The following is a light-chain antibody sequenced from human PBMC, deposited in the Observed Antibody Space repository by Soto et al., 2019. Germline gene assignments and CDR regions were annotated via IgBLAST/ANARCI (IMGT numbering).Light chain of an antibody. Sequence: EIVFTQSPATLSLSPWERAPLPARASESVSTFLAWYQQKPGQAPRLLIYEASSRATGIPARFSGGGSGTVFTLTISRLEPEDFAVYYCQQRSNWPWTFGQGTKVDIK. J-gene: IGKJ1*01. CDR3: QQRSNWPWT. V-gene: IGKV3-11*01. CDR2: EAS. CDR1: ESVSTF.